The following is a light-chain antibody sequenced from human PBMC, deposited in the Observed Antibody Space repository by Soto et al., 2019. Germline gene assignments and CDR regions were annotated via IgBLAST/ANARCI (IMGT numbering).Light chain of an antibody. CDR1: QSISSW. CDR2: KAS. Sequence: DIQMTQSPSTLSASVGDRVTITCRASQSISSWLAWYQQKPGKAPKLLIYKASSLESGVPSRFSGSGSGTEFTLTISSLQPDDFATYYRQQYHSYSRWTCGQGTTVEIK. CDR3: QQYHSYSRWT. J-gene: IGKJ1*01. V-gene: IGKV1-5*03.